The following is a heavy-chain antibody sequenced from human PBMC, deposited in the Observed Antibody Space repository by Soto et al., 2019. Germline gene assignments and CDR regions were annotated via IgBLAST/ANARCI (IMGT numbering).Heavy chain of an antibody. V-gene: IGHV3-11*01. CDR2: ISSSGSTI. CDR1: GFTFSDYY. D-gene: IGHD3-3*01. CDR3: ARARITIFGVVTVFAF. J-gene: IGHJ4*02. Sequence: GGSLRLSCAASGFTFSDYYMSWIRQAPGKGLEWVSYISSSGSTIYYADSVKGRFTISRDNAKNSLYLQMNSLRAEDTAVYYCARARITIFGVVTVFAFWGQRTLVPVSS.